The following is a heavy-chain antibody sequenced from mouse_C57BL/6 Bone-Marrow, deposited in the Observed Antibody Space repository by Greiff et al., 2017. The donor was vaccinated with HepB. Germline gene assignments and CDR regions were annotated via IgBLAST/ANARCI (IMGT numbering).Heavy chain of an antibody. CDR3: AREVVITTVVDHWYFDV. CDR1: GYTFTSYG. J-gene: IGHJ1*03. V-gene: IGHV1-81*01. Sequence: QVQLKQSGAELARPGASVKLSCKASGYTFTSYGISWVKQRTGQGLEWIGEIYPRSGNTYYNEKFKGKATLTADKSSSTAYMELRSLTSEDSAVYFCAREVVITTVVDHWYFDVWGTGTTVTVSS. D-gene: IGHD1-1*01. CDR2: IYPRSGNT.